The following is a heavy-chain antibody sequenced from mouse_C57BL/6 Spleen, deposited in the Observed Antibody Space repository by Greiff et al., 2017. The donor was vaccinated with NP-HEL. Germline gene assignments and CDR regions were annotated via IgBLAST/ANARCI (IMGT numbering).Heavy chain of an antibody. D-gene: IGHD2-9*01. CDR2: IDPNSGGT. J-gene: IGHJ4*01. V-gene: IGHV1-72*01. CDR1: GYTFTSYW. Sequence: QVQLQQPGAELVKPGASVKLSCKASGYTFTSYWMHWVKQRPGRGLEWIGRIDPNSGGTKYNEKFKSKATLTVDKPSSTAYMQLSSLTSEDSGVYYCARWAYYGCDKAMDYWGQGTSVTVSS. CDR3: ARWAYYGCDKAMDY.